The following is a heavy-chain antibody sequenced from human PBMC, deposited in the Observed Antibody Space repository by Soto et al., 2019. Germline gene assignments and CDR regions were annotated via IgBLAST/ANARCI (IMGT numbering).Heavy chain of an antibody. CDR3: TKDRATHRNY. V-gene: IGHV3-30*18. Sequence: GGSLRLSCAASGFTVSSNYMHWVRQAPGKGLEWVAVISSDGSNKYYADSVKGRFTISRDNSKNTLYLQMNSLRIEDTAVYYCTKDRATHRNYWGQGTLVTVS. J-gene: IGHJ4*02. D-gene: IGHD5-12*01. CDR1: GFTVSSNY. CDR2: ISSDGSNK.